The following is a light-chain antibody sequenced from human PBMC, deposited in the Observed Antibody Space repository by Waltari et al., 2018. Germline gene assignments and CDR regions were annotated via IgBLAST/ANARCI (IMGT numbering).Light chain of an antibody. CDR1: QSVSSNY. CDR2: GAS. CDR3: QQYGSSGT. Sequence: DIVLTQSPGPLSLSPGEGATLPCRASQSVSSNYLAWYQQKPGQAPRLLIYGASIRATGIPDRFSGSGSGTDFTLTISRLEAEDSAVYYCQQYGSSGTFGGGTKVQIK. J-gene: IGKJ4*01. V-gene: IGKV3-20*01.